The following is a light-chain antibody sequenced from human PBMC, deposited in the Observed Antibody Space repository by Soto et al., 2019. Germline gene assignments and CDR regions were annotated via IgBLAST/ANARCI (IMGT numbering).Light chain of an antibody. J-gene: IGKJ1*01. CDR3: QQYGSSGT. V-gene: IGKV3-20*01. CDR1: QSVSNNY. CDR2: GAS. Sequence: EIFLTQSPGTLSLSLWEIATLSCRASQSVSNNYLAWYQQKPGQAPRLLIYGASNRATGIPDRFSGSGSGTDFTLTISRLGPEDFAVYYCQQYGSSGTFGQGTKVDI.